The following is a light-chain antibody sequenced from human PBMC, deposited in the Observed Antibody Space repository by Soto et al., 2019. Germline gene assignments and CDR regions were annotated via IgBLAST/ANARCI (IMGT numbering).Light chain of an antibody. CDR1: QSVSSY. Sequence: EIVLTQSPPTPPLSPGERATLSCRASQSVSSYLAWYQQKPGQAPRLLIYGASSRATGIPDRFSGSGSGTDFTLTISRLEPEDFAVYYCQQYGSSPRTFGQGTKVDIK. CDR3: QQYGSSPRT. CDR2: GAS. J-gene: IGKJ1*01. V-gene: IGKV3-20*01.